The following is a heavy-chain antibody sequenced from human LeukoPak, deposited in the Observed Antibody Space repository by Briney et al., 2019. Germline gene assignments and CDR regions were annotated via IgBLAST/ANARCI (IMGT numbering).Heavy chain of an antibody. V-gene: IGHV4-4*07. Sequence: SETLSLTCTVSGGSISGYYWSWIRQPAGKGLEWIGRIYSSGSTNYNPSLKSRVTMSVDTSKNQFSLKLTSVTAADTAVYYCARGSSCGFDYWGQGTLVTVSS. CDR3: ARGSSCGFDY. CDR2: IYSSGST. CDR1: GGSISGYY. J-gene: IGHJ4*02.